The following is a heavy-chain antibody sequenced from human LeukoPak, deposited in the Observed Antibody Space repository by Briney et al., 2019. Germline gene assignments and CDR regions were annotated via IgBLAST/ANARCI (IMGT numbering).Heavy chain of an antibody. J-gene: IGHJ4*02. D-gene: IGHD3-22*01. CDR2: IIPILGIA. Sequence: SVKVSCKASGGTFISYAISWVRQAPGQGLEWMGRIIPILGIANYAQKFQGRVTITADKSTSTAYMELSSLRSEDTAVYYCARDGAYDSSAPGDYWGQGTLVTVSS. CDR3: ARDGAYDSSAPGDY. V-gene: IGHV1-69*04. CDR1: GGTFISYA.